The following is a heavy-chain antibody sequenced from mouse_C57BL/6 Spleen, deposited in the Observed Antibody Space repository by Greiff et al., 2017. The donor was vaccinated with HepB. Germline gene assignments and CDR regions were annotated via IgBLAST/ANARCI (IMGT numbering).Heavy chain of an antibody. CDR1: GFTFSSYA. CDR3: ARDDYDVGFAY. J-gene: IGHJ3*01. V-gene: IGHV5-4*01. CDR2: ISDGGSYT. D-gene: IGHD2-4*01. Sequence: EVKLMESGGGLVKPGGSLKLSCAASGFTFSSYAMSWVRQTPEKRLEWVATISDGGSYTYYPDNVKGRFTISRDNAKNNLYLQMSHLKSEDTAMYYCARDDYDVGFAYWGQGTLVTVSA.